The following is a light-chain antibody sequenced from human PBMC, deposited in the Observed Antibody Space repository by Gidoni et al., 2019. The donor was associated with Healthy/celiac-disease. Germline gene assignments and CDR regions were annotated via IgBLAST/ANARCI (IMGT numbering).Light chain of an antibody. Sequence: DIQMTQSPSSLSASVGDRVTITCQASQDISNYLNWYQQKPGKAPKLLIYDASNLETGVPSRFSGSGSGTDFTFTISSLQPEDIATYYCRQYDNLSITFXQXTRLEIK. CDR3: RQYDNLSIT. V-gene: IGKV1-33*01. CDR1: QDISNY. J-gene: IGKJ5*01. CDR2: DAS.